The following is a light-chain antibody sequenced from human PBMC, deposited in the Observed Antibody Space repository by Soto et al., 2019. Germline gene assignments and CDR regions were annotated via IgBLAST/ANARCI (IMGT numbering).Light chain of an antibody. Sequence: DIQMTQSPSTLSASVGDRVTITCRASQSLNSLLAWYQQKPGRAPKLLIYDASTLESGVPSRFSGSGSGTEFTLTISSLQTDDFAVYYCQQYHNWPPITFGQGTRLEIK. V-gene: IGKV1-5*01. CDR2: DAS. J-gene: IGKJ5*01. CDR1: QSLNSL. CDR3: QQYHNWPPIT.